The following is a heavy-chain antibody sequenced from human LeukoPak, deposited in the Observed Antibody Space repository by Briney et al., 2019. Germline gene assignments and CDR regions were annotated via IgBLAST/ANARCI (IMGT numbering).Heavy chain of an antibody. CDR1: GGSISSGGYS. CDR3: ARLTGTTRNLDY. D-gene: IGHD1-7*01. V-gene: IGHV4-31*03. J-gene: IGHJ4*02. CDR2: IYYSGST. Sequence: SETLSLTCTVSGGSISSGGYSWSWIRQHPGKGLEWIGYIYYSGSTYYNPSLKSRVTISVDTSKNQFSLKLSSVTAADTAVYYCARLTGTTRNLDYWGQGTLVTVSS.